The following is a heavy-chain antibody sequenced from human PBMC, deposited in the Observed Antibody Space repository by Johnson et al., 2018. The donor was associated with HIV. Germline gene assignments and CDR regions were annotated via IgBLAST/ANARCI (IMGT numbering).Heavy chain of an antibody. CDR2: IYSGGST. J-gene: IGHJ3*02. CDR1: GFTFSNAW. Sequence: EMQLVESGGGLVQPGGSLRLSCAASGFTFSNAWMSWVRQAPGKGLEWVSVIYSGGSTYYADSVKGRFTISRDNSKNTLYLQMNSLRAEDTAVYYCARPYDSSGGGAFDIWGQWTMVTVSS. V-gene: IGHV3-66*04. D-gene: IGHD3-22*01. CDR3: ARPYDSSGGGAFDI.